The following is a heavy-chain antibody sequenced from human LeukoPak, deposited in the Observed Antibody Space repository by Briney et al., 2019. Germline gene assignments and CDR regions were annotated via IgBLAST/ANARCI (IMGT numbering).Heavy chain of an antibody. V-gene: IGHV1-46*01. Sequence: ASVKVSCKASGYTFTTYYVHWVRQAPGRGLEWMGIINPGGGITTYAQKFQDRVTMTRDMSTSTVYMELSSLRSEDTAVYYCARGQLLWFGEFKGTHYFDYWGQGTLVTVSS. CDR3: ARGQLLWFGEFKGTHYFDY. D-gene: IGHD3-10*01. CDR1: GYTFTTYY. J-gene: IGHJ4*02. CDR2: INPGGGIT.